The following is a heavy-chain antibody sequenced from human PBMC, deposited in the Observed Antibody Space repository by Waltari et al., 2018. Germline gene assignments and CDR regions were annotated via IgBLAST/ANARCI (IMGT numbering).Heavy chain of an antibody. V-gene: IGHV1-69*05. CDR2: IIPICGTA. Sequence: QVQLVQSGAEVKKPGSSVKVSCKASGGTFSSYAISWVRQAPGQGLEWMGGIIPICGTANDEQKFQGRVTITTDESTSTADMELNSLTFEDTAIYVCARDTWGSNHYFELWGQGTLVTVSS. CDR1: GGTFSSYA. D-gene: IGHD3-16*01. J-gene: IGHJ4*02. CDR3: ARDTWGSNHYFEL.